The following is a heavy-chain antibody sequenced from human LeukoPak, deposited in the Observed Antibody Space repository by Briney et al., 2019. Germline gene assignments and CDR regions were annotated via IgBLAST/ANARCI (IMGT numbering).Heavy chain of an antibody. J-gene: IGHJ5*02. Sequence: GGSLRLSCAASGFTVSRNYMSWVRQAPGKGLEWVSVIYSGGRTYYADSVKGRFTISRDNSKNALYLQMNSLRAEDMAVYYCARDPIGPSGYSWGGGNNWFDPWGQGTLVTVSS. D-gene: IGHD5-18*01. CDR3: ARDPIGPSGYSWGGGNNWFDP. CDR2: IYSGGRT. V-gene: IGHV3-66*01. CDR1: GFTVSRNY.